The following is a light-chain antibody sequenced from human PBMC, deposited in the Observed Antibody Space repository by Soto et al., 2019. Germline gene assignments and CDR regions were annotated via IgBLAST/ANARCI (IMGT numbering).Light chain of an antibody. V-gene: IGKV1-39*01. Sequence: DIQMTQSPSSLSASVGDRVTITCRASQSISSYLNWYQQKPGKAPKLLIYAASSLQSGVPSRFSGSGSGTDFTLTISSLQPEDFATYYCQHCDTGWPFGQGTKVDSK. CDR2: AAS. CDR1: QSISSY. CDR3: QHCDTGWP. J-gene: IGKJ1*01.